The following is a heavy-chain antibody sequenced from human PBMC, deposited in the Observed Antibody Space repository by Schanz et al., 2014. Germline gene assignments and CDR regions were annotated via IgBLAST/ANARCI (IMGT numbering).Heavy chain of an antibody. CDR3: ARGREVVAKIFDV. CDR1: GFSFSIFA. J-gene: IGHJ3*01. CDR2: ISSSSSTI. D-gene: IGHD3-22*01. V-gene: IGHV3-48*01. Sequence: EVQLLESGGGLVQPGGSLRLSCAASGFSFSIFAMTWVRQAPGKGLEWVSYISSSSSTIYYADSVKGRFTISRDNAKNSLYLQMNSLRAEDTGVYYCARGREVVAKIFDVWGQGTKVTVSS.